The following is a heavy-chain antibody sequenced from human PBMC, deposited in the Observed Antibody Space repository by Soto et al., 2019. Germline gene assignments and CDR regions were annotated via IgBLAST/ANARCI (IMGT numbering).Heavy chain of an antibody. CDR2: IYPGDSDT. V-gene: IGHV5-51*01. J-gene: IGHJ4*02. Sequence: LKISCKGSGYTFSNFWIGWVRQMPGKGLEWMGIIYPGDSDTRYSPSFQGQVTISADKSISTAYLQWSSLKASDTATYYCARPYGGNVGRAIYWGQGTLVTVSS. CDR3: ARPYGGNVGRAIY. D-gene: IGHD2-15*01. CDR1: GYTFSNFW.